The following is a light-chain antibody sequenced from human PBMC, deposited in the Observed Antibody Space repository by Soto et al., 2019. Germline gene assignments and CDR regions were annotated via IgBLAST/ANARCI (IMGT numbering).Light chain of an antibody. CDR3: CSYAGSYTFEEV. CDR1: SSDVGGYNY. V-gene: IGLV2-11*01. CDR2: DVS. Sequence: QSALTQPRSVSGSPGQSVTISCTGTSSDVGGYNYVSWYQQHPGKAPKLMIYDVSKRPSGVPDRFSGSKSGNTASLTISGRQAEDEADYYCCSYAGSYTFEEVFGGGTKLTVL. J-gene: IGLJ2*01.